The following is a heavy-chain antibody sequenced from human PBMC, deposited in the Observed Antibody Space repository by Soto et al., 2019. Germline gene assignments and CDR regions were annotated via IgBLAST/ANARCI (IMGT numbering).Heavy chain of an antibody. CDR2: IKSKTDGGTT. V-gene: IGHV3-15*01. Sequence: LRLSCAASGFTFSNAWMSLVRQAPGQGLEWVGRIKSKTDGGTTDYAAPVNGRFTISRDDSKNTLYLQMNSLKTEDTAVYYCTTDRRFYSSSWYDWFDPWGQGTLVTVSS. CDR1: GFTFSNAW. CDR3: TTDRRFYSSSWYDWFDP. D-gene: IGHD6-13*01. J-gene: IGHJ5*02.